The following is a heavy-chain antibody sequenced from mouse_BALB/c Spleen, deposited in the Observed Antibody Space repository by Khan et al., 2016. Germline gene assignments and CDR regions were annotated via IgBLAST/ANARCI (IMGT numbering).Heavy chain of an antibody. Sequence: VQLQQSGPELVKPGASVKISCKASGYSFTGYFMNWVMQSHGKSLEWIGRINPYNGDTFYNQKFKGKATLTVDKSSSTAHMELRSLASEDSAVYYCARGGYYVWYFDVWGAGTTVTVCS. CDR3: ARGGYYVWYFDV. V-gene: IGHV1-20*02. CDR1: GYSFTGYF. J-gene: IGHJ1*01. D-gene: IGHD2-3*01. CDR2: INPYNGDT.